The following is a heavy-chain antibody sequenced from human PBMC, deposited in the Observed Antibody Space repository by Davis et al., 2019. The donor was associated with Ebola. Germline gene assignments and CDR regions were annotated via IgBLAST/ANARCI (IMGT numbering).Heavy chain of an antibody. CDR2: IDSDGSST. D-gene: IGHD6-6*01. CDR1: GFTFSSYA. CDR3: ARGYSSSYRIDY. J-gene: IGHJ4*02. Sequence: PGGSLRLSCAASGFTFSSYAMHWVRQAPGKGLVWVSRIDSDGSSTTYAESVKGRFTISRDNTKKTLYLQMNSLRAEDTAVYYCARGYSSSYRIDYWGQGTLVSVSS. V-gene: IGHV3-74*01.